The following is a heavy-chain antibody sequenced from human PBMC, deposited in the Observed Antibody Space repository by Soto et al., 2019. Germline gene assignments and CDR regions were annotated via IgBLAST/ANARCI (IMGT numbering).Heavy chain of an antibody. V-gene: IGHV4-39*01. D-gene: IGHD2-2*01. Sequence: SETLSLTCTVSGGPISSDIYHWGWIRQPPGKGQEWIGRIYNSGRTYYNASLKSRVSISIDTSKNQFSLKLTSVTAADTAVYYCARHPVYATGWQIDYWGQGALVTVST. CDR3: ARHPVYATGWQIDY. CDR1: GGPISSDIYH. J-gene: IGHJ4*02. CDR2: IYNSGRT.